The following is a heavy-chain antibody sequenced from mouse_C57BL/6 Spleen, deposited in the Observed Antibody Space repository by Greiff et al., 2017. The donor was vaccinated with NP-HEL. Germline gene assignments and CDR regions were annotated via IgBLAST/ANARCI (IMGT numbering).Heavy chain of an antibody. CDR3: TREGDYDYTRDWFAY. J-gene: IGHJ3*01. D-gene: IGHD2-4*01. V-gene: IGHV5-9-1*02. CDR2: ISSGGDYI. CDR1: GFTFSSYA. Sequence: EVKVVESGEGLVKPGGSLKLSCAASGFTFSSYAMSWVRQTPEKRLEWVAYISSGGDYIYYADTVKGRFTISRDNARNTLYLQMSSLKSEDTAMYYCTREGDYDYTRDWFAYWGQGTLVTVSA.